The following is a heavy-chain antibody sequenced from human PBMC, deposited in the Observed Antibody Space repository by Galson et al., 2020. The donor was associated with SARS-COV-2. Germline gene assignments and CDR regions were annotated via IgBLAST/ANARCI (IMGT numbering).Heavy chain of an antibody. D-gene: IGHD6-13*01. CDR3: ARGSYGSSSSWQGFDY. Sequence: QWYQREPRSSETLSLTCAVYGGSFSGYYWSWIRQPPGKGLEWIGEINHSGSTNYNPSLKSRVTISVDTSKNQFSLKLSSVTAADTAVYYCARGSYGSSSSWQGFDYWGQGTLVTVSS. V-gene: IGHV4-34*01. CDR2: INHSGST. CDR1: GGSFSGYY. J-gene: IGHJ4*02.